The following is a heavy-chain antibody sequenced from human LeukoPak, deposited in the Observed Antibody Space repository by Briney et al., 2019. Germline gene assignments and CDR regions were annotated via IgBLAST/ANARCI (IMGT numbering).Heavy chain of an antibody. J-gene: IGHJ6*04. CDR2: ISSSSSYT. Sequence: PGGSLRLSCAASGFTFCDYYMSWIRQAPGKGLEWVSYISSSSSYTNYADSVKGRFTISRDNAKNSLYLQMNSLRAEDTAVYYCARDLPIYYYGMDVWGKGTTVTVSS. V-gene: IGHV3-11*06. CDR1: GFTFCDYY. CDR3: ARDLPIYYYGMDV. D-gene: IGHD2-2*02.